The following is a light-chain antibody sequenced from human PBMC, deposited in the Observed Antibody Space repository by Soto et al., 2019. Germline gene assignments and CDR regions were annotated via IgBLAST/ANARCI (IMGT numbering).Light chain of an antibody. CDR1: TSNIGTNS. Sequence: QSVLTQPTSASGTPGQRVTIFCSGSTSNIGTNSVNWYQHLPGTAPKLLIYGDNQRPSGVPDRFSGSKSGTSASLAISGLQSEDEAHYYCASWDDSLNGHVLFGGGTKVTVL. CDR2: GDN. CDR3: ASWDDSLNGHVL. J-gene: IGLJ2*01. V-gene: IGLV1-44*01.